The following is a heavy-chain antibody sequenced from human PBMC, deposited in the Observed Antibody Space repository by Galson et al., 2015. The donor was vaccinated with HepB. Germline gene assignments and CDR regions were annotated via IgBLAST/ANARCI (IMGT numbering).Heavy chain of an antibody. Sequence: ETLSLTCTVSGGSISSSFWSWIRQPPGKGLEWIGYIYYSGSTSYNPFLKSRVTISVDTSKNQFSLNLSSVTAADTAVYYCASQTYYYSGMDVWGPGTTVTVSS. CDR2: IYYSGST. CDR3: ASQTYYYSGMDV. CDR1: GGSISSSF. J-gene: IGHJ6*02. V-gene: IGHV4-59*01.